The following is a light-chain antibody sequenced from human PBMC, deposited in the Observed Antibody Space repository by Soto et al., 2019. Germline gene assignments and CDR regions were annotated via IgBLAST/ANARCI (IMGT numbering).Light chain of an antibody. V-gene: IGKV3-15*01. CDR3: QQRSNWPIIT. Sequence: VMTQAPATLSVSPGERATLSCRASQTINNNIAWYQLKDGQVPRLLIYGASTRATDIPARFSGSGSGTEFTLTISSLQSEDFAVYYCQQRSNWPIITFGQGTRLEIK. J-gene: IGKJ5*01. CDR1: QTINNN. CDR2: GAS.